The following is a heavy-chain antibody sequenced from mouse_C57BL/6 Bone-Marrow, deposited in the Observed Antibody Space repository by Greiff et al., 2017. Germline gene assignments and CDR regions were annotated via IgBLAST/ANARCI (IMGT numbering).Heavy chain of an antibody. J-gene: IGHJ3*01. Sequence: VQLQQSGTVLARPGASVKMSCKTSGYTFTSYWMHWVKQRPGQGLEWIGAIYPGNSDTSYNQKFKGKAKLTAVTSASTSYMELSSLTNEDSAVYYCTRPDGYYPWFAYWGQGTLVTVSA. V-gene: IGHV1-5*01. CDR1: GYTFTSYW. D-gene: IGHD2-3*01. CDR3: TRPDGYYPWFAY. CDR2: IYPGNSDT.